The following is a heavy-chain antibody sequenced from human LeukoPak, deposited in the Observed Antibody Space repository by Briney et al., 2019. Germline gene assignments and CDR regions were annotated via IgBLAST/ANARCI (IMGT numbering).Heavy chain of an antibody. CDR2: ISGSGGGT. D-gene: IGHD1-26*01. Sequence: GGSLRLSCAASGFTFSSYAMSWVRQAPEKGLEWVSTISGSGGGTYYADSVRGRFTIPRDDSKNTLYLQMNSLRAEDTAVYYCAKDRSVVGAKEFDPWGQGTLVTVSS. V-gene: IGHV3-23*01. CDR1: GFTFSSYA. CDR3: AKDRSVVGAKEFDP. J-gene: IGHJ5*02.